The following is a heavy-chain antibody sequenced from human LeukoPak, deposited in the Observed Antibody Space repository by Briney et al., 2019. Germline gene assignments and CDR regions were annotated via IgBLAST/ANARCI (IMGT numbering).Heavy chain of an antibody. J-gene: IGHJ4*02. Sequence: PGRSLRLSCAASGFTFRTYGMHWVRQAPGKGLEWVAVISYDGNNEYYADSVKGRFTISRDNSKNTMDLQMNSLRGEDTAVYYCAKESGMAVALDCWGQGTLVTVSS. CDR1: GFTFRTYG. V-gene: IGHV3-30*18. CDR3: AKESGMAVALDC. CDR2: ISYDGNNE. D-gene: IGHD6-19*01.